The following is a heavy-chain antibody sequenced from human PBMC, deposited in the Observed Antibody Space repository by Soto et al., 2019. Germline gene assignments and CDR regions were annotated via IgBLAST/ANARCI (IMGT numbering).Heavy chain of an antibody. D-gene: IGHD2-15*01. CDR1: GYTFTRYT. Sequence: QVQLVQSGAEVKKPGASVKISCKASGYTFTRYTMNWVRQAPGQRLEWMGWINPDNGNTKSSQKFQDRVIITRDTYAGTAYMDLSSLSSEDKAVYYCARGIATGQLDPWGQGTLVTVSS. J-gene: IGHJ5*02. CDR3: ARGIATGQLDP. V-gene: IGHV1-3*01. CDR2: INPDNGNT.